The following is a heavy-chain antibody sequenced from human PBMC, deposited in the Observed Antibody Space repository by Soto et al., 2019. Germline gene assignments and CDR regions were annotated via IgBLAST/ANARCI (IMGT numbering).Heavy chain of an antibody. V-gene: IGHV3-30*18. CDR3: AKGVAARYYYGMDV. Sequence: GGSLRLSCAASGFTFSSYGMHWVRQAPGKGLEWVAVISYDGSNKYYADSVKGRFTISRDNSKNTLYLQMNSLRAGDTAVYYCAKGVAARYYYGMDVWGQGTTVTVSS. D-gene: IGHD6-6*01. J-gene: IGHJ6*02. CDR2: ISYDGSNK. CDR1: GFTFSSYG.